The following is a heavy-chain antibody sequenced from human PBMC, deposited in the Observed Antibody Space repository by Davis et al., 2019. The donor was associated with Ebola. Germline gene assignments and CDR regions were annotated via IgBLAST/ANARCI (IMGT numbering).Heavy chain of an antibody. CDR3: AREGRDGYNRDYFDY. J-gene: IGHJ4*02. Sequence: SLKISCAASGFTLDDYAMHWVRQVPGKGLEWVSSISWNSRNIGYADSVEGRFTTTRDNAKNSLYLEMSSLTVEDTALYYCAREGRDGYNRDYFDYWGQGTLVTVSS. CDR1: GFTLDDYA. CDR2: ISWNSRNI. D-gene: IGHD5-24*01. V-gene: IGHV3-9*01.